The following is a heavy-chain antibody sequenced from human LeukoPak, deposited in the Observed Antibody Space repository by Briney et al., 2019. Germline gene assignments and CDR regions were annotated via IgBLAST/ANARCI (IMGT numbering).Heavy chain of an antibody. V-gene: IGHV3-7*01. CDR2: IKQDGSDK. J-gene: IGHJ4*02. CDR1: GFTFNKYW. Sequence: PGGSLRLSCAVSGFTFNKYWMTWVRQAPGKGLEWVANIKQDGSDKHYVSSVKGRFTISRDNAKNSVYLQMNSLRDEDTAIYYCARENWGPDYWGQGTLVTVSS. D-gene: IGHD7-27*01. CDR3: ARENWGPDY.